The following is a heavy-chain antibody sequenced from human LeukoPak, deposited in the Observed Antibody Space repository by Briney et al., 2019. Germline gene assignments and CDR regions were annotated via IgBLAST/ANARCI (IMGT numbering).Heavy chain of an antibody. CDR3: ARGGDEQQLVPYYFDY. D-gene: IGHD6-13*01. V-gene: IGHV3-66*01. J-gene: IGHJ4*02. CDR1: GFTVSSNY. CDR2: IYSGGST. Sequence: GGSLRLSCAASGFTVSSNYMSWVRQAPGKGLEWVSVIYSGGSTYYADSVKGRFTISRDNSKNTLYLQMNSLRAEDTAVYYCARGGDEQQLVPYYFDYWGQGTLVTVSS.